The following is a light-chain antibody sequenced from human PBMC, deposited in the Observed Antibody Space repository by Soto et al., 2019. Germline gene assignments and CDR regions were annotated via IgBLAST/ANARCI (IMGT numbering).Light chain of an antibody. CDR1: SSNIGSNY. CDR2: RNN. Sequence: QSVLTQPPSASGTPGLRVTISCSGSSSNIGSNYVYWYQQLPGTAPKLLIYRNNQRPSGVPDRFSGSKSGTSASLAISGLRSEDEADYYCAAWDDSLKVFGTGTKLTVL. CDR3: AAWDDSLKV. J-gene: IGLJ1*01. V-gene: IGLV1-47*01.